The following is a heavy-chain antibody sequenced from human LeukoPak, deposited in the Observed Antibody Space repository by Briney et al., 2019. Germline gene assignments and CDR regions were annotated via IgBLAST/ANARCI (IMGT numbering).Heavy chain of an antibody. CDR3: ARDDTSAHFFDS. Sequence: GGSLRLSCAASGFTFKIYSVNWVRQAPGKGLEWVSSISTDSSHMYYADSVKGRFTVSRDNAKNSLYLQMNTLRAEDTAVYYCARDDTSAHFFDSWGQGTLVTVSS. CDR1: GFTFKIYS. V-gene: IGHV3-21*06. J-gene: IGHJ4*02. D-gene: IGHD3-10*01. CDR2: ISTDSSHM.